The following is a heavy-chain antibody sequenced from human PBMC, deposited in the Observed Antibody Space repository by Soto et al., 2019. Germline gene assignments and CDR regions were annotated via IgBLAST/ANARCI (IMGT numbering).Heavy chain of an antibody. V-gene: IGHV4-59*08. CDR3: ARRWGRTFDY. J-gene: IGHJ4*02. Sequence: PSETLSLTCTVSGDSISDYYWNWIRQPPGKGLEWIGYISYSGSTTYNPSLSSRVTISVDTSKSQFSLKLNSVTAADTAVYYCARRWGRTFDYWGQGTLVTVSS. D-gene: IGHD1-26*01. CDR1: GDSISDYY. CDR2: ISYSGST.